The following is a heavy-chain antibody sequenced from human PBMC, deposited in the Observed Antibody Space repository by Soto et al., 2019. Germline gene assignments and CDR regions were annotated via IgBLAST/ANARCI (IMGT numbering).Heavy chain of an antibody. D-gene: IGHD3-22*01. CDR2: MYPDDSDI. CDR3: ATAYVYDFENSNYYRDAFDI. V-gene: IGHV5-51*01. CDR1: GYSFSFYW. Sequence: GESLKISCKASGYSFSFYWIGWVRQMPGKGLEWMAIMYPDDSDIRYGPSFEAHVTISADKSTSTAFLQWSSLKASDTAMYYCATAYVYDFENSNYYRDAFDIWGQGTLVTVSS. J-gene: IGHJ3*02.